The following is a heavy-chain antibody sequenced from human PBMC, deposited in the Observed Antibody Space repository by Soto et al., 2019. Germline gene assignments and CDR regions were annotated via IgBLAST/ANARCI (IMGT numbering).Heavy chain of an antibody. CDR2: INGDGSRK. V-gene: IGHV3-7*01. J-gene: IGHJ6*03. CDR1: GVTFINYA. D-gene: IGHD2-15*01. Sequence: RVSCGASGVTFINYAMSCVLQTPGKGLEWVSAINGDGSRKYYVDSVKGRFTISRDNAKNTLYLQMNSLRAEDTAVYYCARDLGYYSGGSCPTYMDVWGKGTTVTVSS. CDR3: ARDLGYYSGGSCPTYMDV.